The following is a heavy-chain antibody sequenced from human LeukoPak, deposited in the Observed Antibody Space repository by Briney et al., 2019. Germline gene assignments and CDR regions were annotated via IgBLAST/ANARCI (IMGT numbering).Heavy chain of an antibody. V-gene: IGHV4-39*01. D-gene: IGHD3-10*01. CDR2: IYYSGST. Sequence: SETLSLTCTVSGGSISSSSYYWGWIRQPPGKGLEWIGSIYYSGSTYYNPSLKSRVTISVDTSKNQFSLKLSSVTAADTAVYYCARHKITMVWGVIIYDAFDIWGQGTMVTVSS. J-gene: IGHJ3*02. CDR1: GGSISSSSYY. CDR3: ARHKITMVWGVIIYDAFDI.